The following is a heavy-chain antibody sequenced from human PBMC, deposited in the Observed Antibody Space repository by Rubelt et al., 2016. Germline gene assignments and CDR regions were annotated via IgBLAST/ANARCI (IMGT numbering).Heavy chain of an antibody. V-gene: IGHV1-18*01. Sequence: QVQLVQSGAEVKEPGASVRVSCKASGYTFTTYGIGWVRQAPGQGLEWMGWISAYNDNTNYAQKFQGRVTMTTDTSTNTVYMELRSLTSDDTAVYYCVRDQLGSTPDYWGQGTLVIVSS. J-gene: IGHJ4*02. CDR3: VRDQLGSTPDY. CDR2: ISAYNDNT. D-gene: IGHD3-16*01. CDR1: GYTFTTYG.